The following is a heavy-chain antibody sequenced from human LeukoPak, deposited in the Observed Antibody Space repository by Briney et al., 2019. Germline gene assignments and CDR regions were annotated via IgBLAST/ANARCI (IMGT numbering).Heavy chain of an antibody. Sequence: PGGSLRLSCAASGFTFSSYAMSWVRQAPGKGLEWVSAISGSGGSTYYADSVKGRFTISRDNSKNTLYLQMNSLRAEDTAVYCCAKAEGYSSSWYGYWGQGTLVTVSS. V-gene: IGHV3-23*01. CDR1: GFTFSSYA. CDR2: ISGSGGST. J-gene: IGHJ4*02. D-gene: IGHD6-13*01. CDR3: AKAEGYSSSWYGY.